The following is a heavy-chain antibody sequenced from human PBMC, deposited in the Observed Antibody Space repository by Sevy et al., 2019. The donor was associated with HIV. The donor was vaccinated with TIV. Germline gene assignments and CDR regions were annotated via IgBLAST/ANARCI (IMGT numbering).Heavy chain of an antibody. CDR1: GFTFSDYY. V-gene: IGHV3-11*01. Sequence: GGSLRLSCAVSGFTFSDYYMTWIHQAPGKGLEWVSYIGLSGDTIYYADSVKGRFTISRDNAKNSLFLQMNSLRAEDTAVYYCATYYYGSGRTFDYWGQRTLVTVSS. CDR2: IGLSGDTI. J-gene: IGHJ4*02. CDR3: ATYYYGSGRTFDY. D-gene: IGHD3-10*01.